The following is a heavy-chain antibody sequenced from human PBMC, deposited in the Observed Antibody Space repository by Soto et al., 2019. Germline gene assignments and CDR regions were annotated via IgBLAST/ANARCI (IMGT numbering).Heavy chain of an antibody. D-gene: IGHD2-15*01. V-gene: IGHV3-30*18. Sequence: VQLVESGGGVVQPGRSLRLSCAASGFTFNDYGVHWVRQAPGKGLEWVAVISYDGSNQYYLDSVKGRFTISRDNSKNTLYLQMNSLRAEDTAVYYCAKGSHGSSGPFDSWGQGTLVTVSS. CDR3: AKGSHGSSGPFDS. J-gene: IGHJ4*02. CDR1: GFTFNDYG. CDR2: ISYDGSNQ.